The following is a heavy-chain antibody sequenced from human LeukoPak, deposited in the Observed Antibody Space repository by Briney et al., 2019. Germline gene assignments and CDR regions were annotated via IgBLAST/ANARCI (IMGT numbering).Heavy chain of an antibody. V-gene: IGHV4-4*07. CDR3: ARTHCGGGSCDTFDP. CDR1: GVSISIYF. CDR2: FYASGTT. J-gene: IGHJ5*02. D-gene: IGHD2-21*01. Sequence: SETLSLTCNVFGVSISIYFWIWLRQPAGKGLEWIGRFYASGTTYYNPSLRSRVTLSMDTSKNHFSLKLTSVTAADTAVYYCARTHCGGGSCDTFDPWGQGTLVTVSS.